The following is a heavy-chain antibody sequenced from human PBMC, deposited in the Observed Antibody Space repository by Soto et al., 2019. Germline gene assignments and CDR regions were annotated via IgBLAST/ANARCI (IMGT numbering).Heavy chain of an antibody. D-gene: IGHD5-12*01. Sequence: GASVKVSCKASGGTFSSYAISWVRQAPGQGLEWMGGIIPIFGTANYAQKFQGRVTITADESTSTAYMELSSLRSEDTAVYYCARDSLQDGYPRPYPPWFDPWGQGTLVTVSS. CDR2: IIPIFGTA. CDR1: GGTFSSYA. J-gene: IGHJ5*02. CDR3: ARDSLQDGYPRPYPPWFDP. V-gene: IGHV1-69*13.